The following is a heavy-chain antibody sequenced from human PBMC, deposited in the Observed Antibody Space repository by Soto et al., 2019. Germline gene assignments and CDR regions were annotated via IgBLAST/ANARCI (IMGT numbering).Heavy chain of an antibody. CDR1: GYSFTSYW. V-gene: IGHV5-51*01. CDR2: IYPGDSDT. CDR3: TKARGGYCSNTNCSYWFDP. Sequence: PGESLKISCKGSGYSFTSYWIGWVRQMPGKGLEWMGIIYPGDSDTTYSPSFQGQVTISADKSINTAYLQWSSLKASDTAMYYCTKARGGYCSNTNCSYWFDPWGQGTLVTVSS. D-gene: IGHD2-2*01. J-gene: IGHJ5*02.